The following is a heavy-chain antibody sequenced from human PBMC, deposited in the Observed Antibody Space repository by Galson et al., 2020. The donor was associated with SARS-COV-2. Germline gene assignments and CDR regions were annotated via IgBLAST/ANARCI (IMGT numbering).Heavy chain of an antibody. V-gene: IGHV4-31*03. Sequence: SQTLSLTCTVSGGSISSGGYYWSWIRQHPGKGLEWIGYIYYRGSTYYNPSLKSRVTISVDTSKNQFSLKLSSVTAADTAVYYCARSFWSGYQYYYMDVWGKGTTVTVSS. CDR2: IYYRGST. J-gene: IGHJ6*03. CDR1: GGSISSGGYY. D-gene: IGHD3-3*01. CDR3: ARSFWSGYQYYYMDV.